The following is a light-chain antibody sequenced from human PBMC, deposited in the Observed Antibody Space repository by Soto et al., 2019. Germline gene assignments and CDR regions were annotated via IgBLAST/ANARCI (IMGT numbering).Light chain of an antibody. CDR3: CSYAGRSIFYF. J-gene: IGLJ1*01. CDR1: SSDVGSYNL. CDR2: EGS. V-gene: IGLV2-23*01. Sequence: QSALTQPASVSGSPGQSITISCTGTSSDVGSYNLVSWYQQHPGKAPKLMIYEGSKRPSGVSNRFSGSKSGNTASLTISGLQAEDEGDYYCCSYAGRSIFYFFGTGTKLTVL.